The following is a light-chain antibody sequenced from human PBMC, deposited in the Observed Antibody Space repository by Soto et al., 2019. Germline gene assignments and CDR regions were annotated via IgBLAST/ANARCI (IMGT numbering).Light chain of an antibody. Sequence: QAVVTQPPSVSAAPGQQVTISCSGSRSNIGNNYVSWYQQLPGTAPKLLIYENNKRPSGIPDRFSGSKSGTSATLGITGLQTGEEADYYCGTWDASLTAYVFGSGTQLTVL. CDR3: GTWDASLTAYV. CDR1: RSNIGNNY. J-gene: IGLJ1*01. CDR2: ENN. V-gene: IGLV1-51*02.